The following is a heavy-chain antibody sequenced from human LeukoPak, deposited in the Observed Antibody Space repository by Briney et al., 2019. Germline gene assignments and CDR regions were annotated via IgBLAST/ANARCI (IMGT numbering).Heavy chain of an antibody. J-gene: IGHJ4*02. Sequence: PGRSLRLSCAAPGFTFSNYPMHWVRQAPGKGLEWVAVTSFDGSNKYYADAVKGRFTFSRDNSKNTLYLQMNGLRAEDTAVYYCARGRESGRWDYFHYWGQGTLVTVSS. V-gene: IGHV3-30*04. CDR3: ARGRESGRWDYFHY. CDR1: GFTFSNYP. CDR2: TSFDGSNK. D-gene: IGHD3-10*01.